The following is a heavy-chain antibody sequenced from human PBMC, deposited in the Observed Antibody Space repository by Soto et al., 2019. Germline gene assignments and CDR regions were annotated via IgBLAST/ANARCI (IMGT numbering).Heavy chain of an antibody. J-gene: IGHJ4*02. V-gene: IGHV3-64D*06. D-gene: IGHD3-10*01. CDR1: GFTFSGYG. Sequence: VSLRLSCLASGFTFSGYGMHWVRQAPGKRLECVAAINANGLNTYYADSVRGRFTVSRDNSKNMLFLQMDSLRNEDTGQYFCVEDFFGETTTVARWGQGTLVTVSS. CDR3: VEDFFGETTTVAR. CDR2: INANGLNT.